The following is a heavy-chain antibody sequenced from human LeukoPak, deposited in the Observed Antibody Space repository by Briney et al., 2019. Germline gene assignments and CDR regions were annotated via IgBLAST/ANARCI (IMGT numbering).Heavy chain of an antibody. V-gene: IGHV3-7*04. J-gene: IGHJ4*02. CDR2: IKEDGSEK. CDR3: ARGRLYGYFDY. CDR1: GFTFSSYW. Sequence: PGGSLRLSCAASGFTFSSYWISWVRQAPGKGLEWVANIKEDGSEKYYVDSVKGRFTISRDNAKNSLYLQMNSLRAEDTAVYYCARGRLYGYFDYWGQGTLVTVSS. D-gene: IGHD2-8*01.